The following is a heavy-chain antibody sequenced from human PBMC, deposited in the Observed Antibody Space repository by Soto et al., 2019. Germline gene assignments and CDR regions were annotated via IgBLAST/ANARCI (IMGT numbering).Heavy chain of an antibody. J-gene: IGHJ5*01. V-gene: IGHV4-4*02. CDR3: ARVRQGCSANNCYFDP. CDR1: GGSVRAPDW. CDR2: VHISGHS. Sequence: GTLSLTCTLSGGSVRAPDWWNWVRQSPDKGLEWIAEVHISGHSNYNPSLRSRVSVSIDSSKNQFYLNLNSVTAADTAIYYCARVRQGCSANNCYFDPWGQGTQVTVSS. D-gene: IGHD1-1*01.